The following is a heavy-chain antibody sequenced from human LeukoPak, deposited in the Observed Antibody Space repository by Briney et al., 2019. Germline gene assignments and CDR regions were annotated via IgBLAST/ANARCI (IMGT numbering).Heavy chain of an antibody. CDR3: ARQTYDSSGSPYFDY. V-gene: IGHV4-39*01. CDR2: IYYSGST. Sequence: SETLSLTCTVSGGSISSSSYYWGWIRQPPGEGLEWIGSIYYSGSTYYNPSLKSRVTISVDTSKNQFSLKLSSVTAADTAVYYCARQTYDSSGSPYFDYWGQGTLVTVSS. D-gene: IGHD3-22*01. J-gene: IGHJ4*02. CDR1: GGSISSSSYY.